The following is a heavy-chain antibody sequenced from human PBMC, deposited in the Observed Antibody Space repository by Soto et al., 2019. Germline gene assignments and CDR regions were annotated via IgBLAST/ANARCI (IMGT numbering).Heavy chain of an antibody. V-gene: IGHV1-46*01. CDR3: AREASAVAGTNFDY. D-gene: IGHD6-19*01. CDR1: GYTFTNYY. CDR2: INPSGGST. J-gene: IGHJ4*02. Sequence: QVQLVQSGAEVRMPGASVKVSCKASGYTFTNYYIHWVRQAPGQGLEWMGIINPSGGSTRDSPKFQGRLTMTGDTSTSTVYMELSSLRSDDTAVFYCAREASAVAGTNFDYWGQGTLVTVSS.